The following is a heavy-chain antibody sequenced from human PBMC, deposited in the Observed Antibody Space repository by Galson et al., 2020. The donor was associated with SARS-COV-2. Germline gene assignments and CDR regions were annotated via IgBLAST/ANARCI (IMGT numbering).Heavy chain of an antibody. CDR2: ISPNAATS. Sequence: GESLKISCATSGFLFRDYAMHWVRQAPGTGLEYVSAISPNAATSFYADSVDGRFTMSRDNSRNMFYLHMTGLRLDDTAVYYCLSYSSTRHNFWGQGTLVTVSS. V-gene: IGHV3-64D*09. CDR3: LSYSSTRHNF. J-gene: IGHJ4*02. CDR1: GFLFRDYA. D-gene: IGHD6-19*01.